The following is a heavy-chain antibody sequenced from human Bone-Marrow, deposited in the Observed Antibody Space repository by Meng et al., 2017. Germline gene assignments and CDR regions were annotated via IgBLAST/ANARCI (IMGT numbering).Heavy chain of an antibody. Sequence: LSLTCAASGFTFDDYGMSWVRQAPGKGLEWVSGINWNGGSTGYADSVKGRFTISRDNSKNSLYLQMNSLRAEDTALYYCARSSTGWSAFDIWGQGTMVTVSS. D-gene: IGHD1-1*01. V-gene: IGHV3-20*04. CDR3: ARSSTGWSAFDI. J-gene: IGHJ3*02. CDR2: INWNGGST. CDR1: GFTFDDYG.